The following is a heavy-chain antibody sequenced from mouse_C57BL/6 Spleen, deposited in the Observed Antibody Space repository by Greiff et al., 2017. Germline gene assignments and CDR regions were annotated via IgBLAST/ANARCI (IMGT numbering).Heavy chain of an antibody. Sequence: EVMLVESGGDLVKPGGSLKLSCAASGFTFSSYGMSWVRQTPDKRLEWVATISSGGSYTYYPDSVKGRFTISRDNAKNTLYLQMSSLKSEDTAMSYCARLHFDYWGQGTTLTVSS. CDR1: GFTFSSYG. J-gene: IGHJ2*01. CDR3: ARLHFDY. V-gene: IGHV5-6*01. CDR2: ISSGGSYT.